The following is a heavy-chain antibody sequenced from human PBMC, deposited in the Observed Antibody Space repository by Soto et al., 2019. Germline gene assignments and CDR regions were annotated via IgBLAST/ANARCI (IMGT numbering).Heavy chain of an antibody. CDR1: GYTFTGYY. Sequence: ASVKVSCKASGYTFTGYYMHWVRQAPGQGLEWMGWINPNSGGTNYAQKFQGRVTMTRDTSISTAYMELSRLRSDDTAVYYCARVRFRSIAARPGKNYFDYRGQGTLVTVSS. J-gene: IGHJ4*02. CDR2: INPNSGGT. CDR3: ARVRFRSIAARPGKNYFDY. D-gene: IGHD6-6*01. V-gene: IGHV1-2*02.